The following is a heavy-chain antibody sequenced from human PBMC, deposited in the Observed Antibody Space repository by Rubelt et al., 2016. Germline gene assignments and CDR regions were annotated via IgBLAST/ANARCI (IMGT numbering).Heavy chain of an antibody. J-gene: IGHJ4*02. D-gene: IGHD2-8*01. V-gene: IGHV3-23*04. CDR3: AKDCTNGVCLDY. CDR1: GFTFSSYA. Sequence: EVQMVESGGGLVQPGGSLRLSCAASGFTFSSYAMTWVRQAPGKGLEWVSNIISSGGSTYYADSVKGRFTISRDNSKNTLYLQMNSLRAEDTAVYYCAKDCTNGVCLDYWGQGTLVTVSS. CDR2: IISSGGST.